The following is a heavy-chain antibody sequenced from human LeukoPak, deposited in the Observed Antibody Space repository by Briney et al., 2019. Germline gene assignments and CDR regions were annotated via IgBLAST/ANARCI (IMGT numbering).Heavy chain of an antibody. CDR3: ARGPYAYTSSAALGSYNWFDP. D-gene: IGHD2-2*02. CDR1: GYSFPNYW. CDR2: IYPGDSHT. V-gene: IGHV5-51*01. Sequence: GESLKISCKGSGYSFPNYWIGWVRQMPGKGLEWMGIIYPGDSHTRYSPSFQDQVTISVDKSISTAYLQWSSLKASDTAMYYCARGPYAYTSSAALGSYNWFDPWGQGSLVTVSS. J-gene: IGHJ5*02.